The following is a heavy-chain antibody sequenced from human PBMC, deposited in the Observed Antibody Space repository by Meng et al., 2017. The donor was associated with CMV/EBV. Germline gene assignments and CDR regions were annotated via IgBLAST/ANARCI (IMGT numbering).Heavy chain of an antibody. Sequence: SHTSAVYVGSFSGYYWSWIRQSPWEWLEWIGEINHSPSTTYNPSLKSRVTISVDTSKNQFSLKLSSVTAADTAVYYCARGVRGSYFLHWGQGILVTVSS. CDR3: ARGVRGSYFLH. CDR1: VGSFSGYY. J-gene: IGHJ1*01. CDR2: INHSPST. D-gene: IGHD1-26*01. V-gene: IGHV4-34*01.